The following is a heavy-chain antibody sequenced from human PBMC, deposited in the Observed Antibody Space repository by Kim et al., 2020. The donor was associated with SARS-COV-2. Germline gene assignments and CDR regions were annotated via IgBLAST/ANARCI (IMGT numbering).Heavy chain of an antibody. CDR3: ARLKALAGNVRSVALGLDV. CDR2: ISGRGSRI. V-gene: IGHV3-23*01. CDR1: GFTFTDYV. D-gene: IGHD6-19*01. J-gene: IGHJ6*02. Sequence: GGSLRLSCGASGFTFTDYVMSWVRQSPGKGLEWVSGISGRGSRIYYTDSVKGRFTISRDNSKNTVYLQMNSLRAEDTATYFCARLKALAGNVRSVALGLDVWGQGTTVTVSS.